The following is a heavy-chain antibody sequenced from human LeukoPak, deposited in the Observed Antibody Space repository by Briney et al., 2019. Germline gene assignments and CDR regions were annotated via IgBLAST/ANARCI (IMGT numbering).Heavy chain of an antibody. V-gene: IGHV4-59*01. Sequence: RSSETLSLTCTVSGGSISSYYWSWIRQPPGKGLEWIGYVYYSGSTNYNPFLKGRVTISVDTSKNQFSLKLSSVTAADTAVYYCARSWELLGGGAFDIWGQGTMVTVSS. CDR1: GGSISSYY. J-gene: IGHJ3*02. D-gene: IGHD1-26*01. CDR3: ARSWELLGGGAFDI. CDR2: VYYSGST.